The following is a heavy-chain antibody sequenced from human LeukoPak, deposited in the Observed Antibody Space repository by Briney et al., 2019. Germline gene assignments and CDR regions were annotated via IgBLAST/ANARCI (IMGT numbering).Heavy chain of an antibody. J-gene: IGHJ4*02. D-gene: IGHD3-3*01. V-gene: IGHV3-30*02. Sequence: GGSLRLSCAASGFTFSSYGMHWVRQAPGKGLECVAFIQYDGSNKYYTDSVKGRFTISRDNSKNTLYLQMNSLRPEDTAVYYRAKITIFGLGIDYWGQGTLVTVSS. CDR3: AKITIFGLGIDY. CDR1: GFTFSSYG. CDR2: IQYDGSNK.